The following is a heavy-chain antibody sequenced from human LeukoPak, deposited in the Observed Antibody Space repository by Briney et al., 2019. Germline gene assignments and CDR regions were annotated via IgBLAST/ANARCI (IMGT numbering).Heavy chain of an antibody. CDR2: VYYSGNT. Sequence: SETLSLTCSVSGVSISSHFWTWIRQPPGKGLEWIGYVYYSGNTNYNPSLRSRVTISIDTSKNQISLNLKSVTAADTAIYYCAREGLAARRGAFDIWGQGTVVSVSS. V-gene: IGHV4-59*11. CDR1: GVSISSHF. J-gene: IGHJ3*02. CDR3: AREGLAARRGAFDI. D-gene: IGHD6-6*01.